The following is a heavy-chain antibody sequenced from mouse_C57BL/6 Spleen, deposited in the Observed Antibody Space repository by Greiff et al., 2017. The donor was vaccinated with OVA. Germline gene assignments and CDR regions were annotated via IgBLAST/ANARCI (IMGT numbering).Heavy chain of an antibody. CDR1: GFTFSDYG. Sequence: EVKVVESGGGLVKPGGSLKLSCAASGFTFSDYGMHWVRQAPEKGLEWVAYISSGSSTIYYADTVKGRFTISRDNAKNTLFLQMTSLRSEDTAMYYCARDGWMDAMDYWGQGTSVTVSS. J-gene: IGHJ4*01. CDR2: ISSGSSTI. V-gene: IGHV5-17*01. CDR3: ARDGWMDAMDY. D-gene: IGHD1-1*02.